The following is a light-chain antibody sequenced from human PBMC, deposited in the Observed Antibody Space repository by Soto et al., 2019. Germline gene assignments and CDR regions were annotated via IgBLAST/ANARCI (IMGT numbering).Light chain of an antibody. Sequence: QAVVTQEPSVTVSPGGTVTLTCGSSTGSVTSVLSPYWFQLKPGQAPTTLIYDTNNKASWTPARFSGSLLGGKAALTLSGAQPEDEATYFCCLSYRFSAVFGGGTKLTVL. J-gene: IGLJ2*01. CDR2: DTN. V-gene: IGLV7-46*01. CDR3: CLSYRFSAV. CDR1: TGSVTSVLS.